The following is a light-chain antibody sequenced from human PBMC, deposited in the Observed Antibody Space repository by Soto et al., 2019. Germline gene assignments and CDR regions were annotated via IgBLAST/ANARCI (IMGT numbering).Light chain of an antibody. CDR1: QSVSNSF. J-gene: IGKJ2*01. CDR3: QQYSTLPHT. Sequence: ESVLTQSPGTLSLSPGERATLSCRASQSVSNSFFAWYQQNPGQAPRLLIYGVSSRATGIPDRFSGSGSGTDFTLTISRLEPEDFVMYYCQQYSTLPHTVGQGTKLEV. CDR2: GVS. V-gene: IGKV3-20*01.